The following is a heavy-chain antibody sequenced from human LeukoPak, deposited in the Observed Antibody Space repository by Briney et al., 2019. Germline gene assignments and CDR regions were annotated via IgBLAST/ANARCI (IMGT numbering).Heavy chain of an antibody. CDR3: ASLGSSVSFYGMDV. J-gene: IGHJ6*02. V-gene: IGHV4-34*01. Sequence: GSLRLSCAASGFAFSNAWMSWIRQPPGKGLEWIGEINHSGSTNYNPSLKSRVTISVDTSKNQFSLKLSSVTAADTAVYYCASLGSSVSFYGMDVWGQGTTVTVSS. CDR2: INHSGST. D-gene: IGHD2-15*01. CDR1: GFAFSNAW.